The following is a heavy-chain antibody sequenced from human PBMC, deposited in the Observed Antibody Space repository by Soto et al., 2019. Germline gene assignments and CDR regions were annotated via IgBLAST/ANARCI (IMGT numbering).Heavy chain of an antibody. Sequence: ASVKVSCKVSGYTLTELSMHWVRQAPGKGLEWMGGFDPEDGETIYAQKFQGRVTMTEDTSTDTAYMELSSLRSEDTAVYYCGTSYSGSYYNGMDVWGQGTTVTVSS. V-gene: IGHV1-24*01. CDR3: GTSYSGSYYNGMDV. CDR2: FDPEDGET. J-gene: IGHJ6*02. CDR1: GYTLTELS. D-gene: IGHD1-26*01.